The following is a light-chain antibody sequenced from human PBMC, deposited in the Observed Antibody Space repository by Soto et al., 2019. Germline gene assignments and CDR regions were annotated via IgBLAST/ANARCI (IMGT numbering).Light chain of an antibody. CDR1: QSVSSIY. V-gene: IGKV3-20*01. CDR2: SAS. J-gene: IGKJ5*01. Sequence: EIVLTQSPGTLSLSPGERATLSCRASQSVSSIYLAWYQQKPGQSPRLLIYSASRRATGIPDRFSASGSGTDFTLTIGRREAEDFAVYYCQQYGNSPSITFGQGTRLEMK. CDR3: QQYGNSPSIT.